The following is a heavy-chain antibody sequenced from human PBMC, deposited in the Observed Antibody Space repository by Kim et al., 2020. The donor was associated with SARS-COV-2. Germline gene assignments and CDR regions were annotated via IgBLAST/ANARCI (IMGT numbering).Heavy chain of an antibody. CDR3: TTICGGDCYLPDY. V-gene: IGHV3-15*01. D-gene: IGHD2-21*02. Sequence: AAPVKDRFTIPRDDSKNTLYLQMTSLKTEDTAVYYCTTICGGDCYLPDYWGQETLVTVSS. J-gene: IGHJ4*02.